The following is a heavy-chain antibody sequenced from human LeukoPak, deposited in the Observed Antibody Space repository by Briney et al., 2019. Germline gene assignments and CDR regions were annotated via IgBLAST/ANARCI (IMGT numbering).Heavy chain of an antibody. CDR1: GGSISSYY. J-gene: IGHJ4*02. CDR3: ARSPTKRVPEDY. CDR2: IFHSGST. D-gene: IGHD2-2*01. Sequence: SETLSLTCTVSGGSISSYYWSWIRQPPGKGLEWIGQIFHSGSTSYSPSLKSRVTISVDKSKNQFSLRLTSVTAADTAVYYCARSPTKRVPEDYWGQGTLVTVSS. V-gene: IGHV4-59*12.